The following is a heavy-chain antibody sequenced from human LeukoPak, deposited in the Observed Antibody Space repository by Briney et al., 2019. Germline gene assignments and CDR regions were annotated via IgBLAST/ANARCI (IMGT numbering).Heavy chain of an antibody. D-gene: IGHD3-16*01. CDR2: IGAGGTFT. J-gene: IGHJ4*02. V-gene: IGHV3-23*01. CDR3: AKTGGALVINYFNC. Sequence: GGSLRLSCAASGFTLSSSAMSWVRQAPGKGLEWVSGIGAGGTFTYYADSVRGRFTISRDNSRNTLSLQMNSLRAEDTAIYYCAKTGGALVINYFNCWGQGTLVTVST. CDR1: GFTLSSSA.